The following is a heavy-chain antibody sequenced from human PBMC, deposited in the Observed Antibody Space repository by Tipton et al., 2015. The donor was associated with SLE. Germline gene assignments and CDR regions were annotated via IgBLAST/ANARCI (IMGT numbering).Heavy chain of an antibody. D-gene: IGHD3-10*01. CDR1: GGSISGDY. V-gene: IGHV4-4*07. CDR3: ARDCFADYSGSGSYST. CDR2: VYSSGST. J-gene: IGHJ5*01. Sequence: LRLSCTVSGGSISGDYWSWIRQPAGKGLEWIGRVYSSGSTIYNPSIKSRITLSLDTSKNQFYLRVNSVTAADTAVYYCARDCFADYSGSGSYSTWGHGTLVTVSS.